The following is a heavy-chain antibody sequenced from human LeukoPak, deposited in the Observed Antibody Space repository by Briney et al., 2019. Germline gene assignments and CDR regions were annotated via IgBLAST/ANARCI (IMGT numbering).Heavy chain of an antibody. D-gene: IGHD3-22*01. Sequence: PSETLSLTCAVYGGSFSGYYWSWIRQPPGKGLEWIGEINHSGSTNYNPSLKSRVTISVDTSKNQFSLKLSSVTAADTAVYYCARYDSSGYPFFDYWGQGTLVTVSS. CDR3: ARYDSSGYPFFDY. V-gene: IGHV4-34*01. CDR1: GGSFSGYY. J-gene: IGHJ4*02. CDR2: INHSGST.